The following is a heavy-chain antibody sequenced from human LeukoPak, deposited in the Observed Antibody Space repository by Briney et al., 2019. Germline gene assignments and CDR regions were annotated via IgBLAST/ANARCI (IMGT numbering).Heavy chain of an antibody. CDR1: GYTFTSYD. D-gene: IGHD6-13*01. J-gene: IGHJ3*02. CDR3: AREGSSSLDDAFDI. CDR2: MNPNSGNT. Sequence: ASVKVSCKASGYTFTSYDINWVRQATGQGLEWTGWMNPNSGNTGYAQKFQGRVTMTRNTSISTAYMELSSLRSEDTAVYYCAREGSSSLDDAFDIWGQGTMVTVSS. V-gene: IGHV1-8*01.